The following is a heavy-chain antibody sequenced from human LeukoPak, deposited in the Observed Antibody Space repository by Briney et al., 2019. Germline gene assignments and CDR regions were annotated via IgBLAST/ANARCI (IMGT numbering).Heavy chain of an antibody. Sequence: GGSLRLSCAASGFTFSSYDMHWVRQAPGKGLEWVSYISSSSSTIYYADSVEGRFTISRDNAKNSLYLQMNSLRAEDTAVYYCAREVSGQYIWGQGTLVTVSS. CDR3: AREVSGQYI. V-gene: IGHV3-48*01. CDR1: GFTFSSYD. D-gene: IGHD6-19*01. J-gene: IGHJ4*02. CDR2: ISSSSSTI.